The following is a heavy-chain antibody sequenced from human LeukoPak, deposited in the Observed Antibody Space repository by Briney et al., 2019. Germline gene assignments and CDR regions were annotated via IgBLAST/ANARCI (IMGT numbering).Heavy chain of an antibody. CDR3: ARAFGLLGYYGMDV. J-gene: IGHJ6*02. V-gene: IGHV3-74*03. D-gene: IGHD3-10*01. CDR1: GSTFRNYW. Sequence: GGSLRLSCAASGSTFRNYWMHWVRQAPGKGLVWVSRINSDGSSTKYADSVKGRFTISRDNAKNTLYLQMNSLRAEDTAVYYCARAFGLLGYYGMDVWGQGTTVTVSS. CDR2: INSDGSST.